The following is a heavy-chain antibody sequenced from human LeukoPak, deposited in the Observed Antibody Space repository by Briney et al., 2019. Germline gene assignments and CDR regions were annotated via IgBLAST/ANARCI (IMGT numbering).Heavy chain of an antibody. Sequence: GGSLRLSCTASGFPFSNYAMNWVRQTPGKGLEWVALISFDGGKIYYADSVKGRFTISRDNSKNTLFLQMNSLTVEDTAVYYCARDPAKDAATYFDYWGQGTLVTVSS. CDR1: GFPFSNYA. D-gene: IGHD2-15*01. V-gene: IGHV3-30*04. CDR3: ARDPAKDAATYFDY. CDR2: ISFDGGKI. J-gene: IGHJ4*02.